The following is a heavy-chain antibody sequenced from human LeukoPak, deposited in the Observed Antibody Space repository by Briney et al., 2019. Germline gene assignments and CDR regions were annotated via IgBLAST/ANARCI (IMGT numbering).Heavy chain of an antibody. CDR2: ISSSSSYI. CDR1: GFSFSSYW. J-gene: IGHJ5*02. Sequence: GGSLRLSCAASGFSFSSYWMNWVRQAPGKGLEWVSSISSSSSYIYYADSVKGRFTISRDNAKNSLYLQMNSLRAEDTALYYCAKPYRPYSSSWYADWFDPWGQGTLVTVSS. D-gene: IGHD6-13*01. V-gene: IGHV3-21*04. CDR3: AKPYRPYSSSWYADWFDP.